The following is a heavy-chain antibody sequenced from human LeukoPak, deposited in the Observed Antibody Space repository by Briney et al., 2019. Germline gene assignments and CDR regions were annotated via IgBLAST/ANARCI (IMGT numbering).Heavy chain of an antibody. D-gene: IGHD3-16*02. CDR1: GFPFTSYW. Sequence: GGSLRLSCAASGFPFTSYWMVWVRQAPGKGLEWVANINDDGSEKNYLESLKGRFTISRDNAYNSVSLHMTALRAEDTAIYYCGRIFNIWGTFRNTWGQGTQVTVSS. CDR2: INDDGSEK. CDR3: GRIFNIWGTFRNT. J-gene: IGHJ4*02. V-gene: IGHV3-7*01.